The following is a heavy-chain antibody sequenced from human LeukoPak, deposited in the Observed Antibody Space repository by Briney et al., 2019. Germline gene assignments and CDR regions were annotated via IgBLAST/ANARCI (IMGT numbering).Heavy chain of an antibody. CDR3: ARSTVTTGLVDY. V-gene: IGHV3-21*01. Sequence: GGSLRLSCAASGFTFSSYSMNWVPQAPGKGLEWVSSISSRSSYIYYADSVNGRFTTSRDNAKNSLYLQMNSLRAEDTAVYYCARSTVTTGLVDYWGQGTLVTVSS. J-gene: IGHJ4*02. CDR2: ISSRSSYI. D-gene: IGHD4-17*01. CDR1: GFTFSSYS.